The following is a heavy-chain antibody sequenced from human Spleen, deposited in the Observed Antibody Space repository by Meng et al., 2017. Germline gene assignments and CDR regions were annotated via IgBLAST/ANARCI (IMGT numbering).Heavy chain of an antibody. Sequence: GESLKISCAASGFTFSSYAMHWVRQAPGKGLEWVSFISGSSSYIYYADSVRGRFTISRDNAKNSLYLQMNSLRAEDTAVYYCARELHYYYYYGMDVWGQGTMVTVSS. V-gene: IGHV3-21*01. CDR2: ISGSSSYI. CDR3: ARELHYYYYYGMDV. J-gene: IGHJ6*02. D-gene: IGHD3-10*01. CDR1: GFTFSSYA.